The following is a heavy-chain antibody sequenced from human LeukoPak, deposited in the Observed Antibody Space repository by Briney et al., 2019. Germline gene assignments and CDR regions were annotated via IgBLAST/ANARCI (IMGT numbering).Heavy chain of an antibody. D-gene: IGHD1-7*01. Sequence: PWETLSLTCTVSGGSFSDYYWNWIRQPAGKGLEWIGRIYSSGSTNYNPSLKGRATMSVDTPKNHFSLKLSSVTAADTAVYYCARTSENYDWESHFDYWGQGTLVTVSS. CDR3: ARTSENYDWESHFDY. CDR1: GGSFSDYY. CDR2: IYSSGST. J-gene: IGHJ4*02. V-gene: IGHV4-4*07.